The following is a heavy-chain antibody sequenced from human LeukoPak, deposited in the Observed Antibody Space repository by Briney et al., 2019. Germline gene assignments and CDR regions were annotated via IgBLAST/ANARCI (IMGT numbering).Heavy chain of an antibody. J-gene: IGHJ5*02. CDR1: GGSFSGYY. CDR3: ARVIRITMVRGVKSNWFDP. Sequence: SETLSLTCAVYGGSFSGYYWSWIRQLPGKGLEWIGEINHSGSTNYNPSLKSRVTISVDTSKNQFSLKLSSVTAADTAVYYCARVIRITMVRGVKSNWFDPWGQGTLVTVSS. CDR2: INHSGST. V-gene: IGHV4-34*01. D-gene: IGHD3-10*01.